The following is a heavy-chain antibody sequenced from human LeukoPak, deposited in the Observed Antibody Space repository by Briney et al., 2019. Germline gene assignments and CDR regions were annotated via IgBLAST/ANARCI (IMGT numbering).Heavy chain of an antibody. V-gene: IGHV3-11*04. CDR3: ARVLLWFGDFSVKAFDI. CDR1: GFTFSDYY. Sequence: GGSLRLSCAASGFTFSDYYMSWIRQAPGKGLEWVSYISSGGSTIYYADSVKGRFTISRDNAKNSLYLQMNSLRAEDTAVYYCARVLLWFGDFSVKAFDIWGQGTMVTVSS. D-gene: IGHD3-10*01. J-gene: IGHJ3*02. CDR2: ISSGGSTI.